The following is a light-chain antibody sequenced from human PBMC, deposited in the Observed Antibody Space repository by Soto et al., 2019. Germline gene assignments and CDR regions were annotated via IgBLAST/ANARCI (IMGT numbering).Light chain of an antibody. J-gene: IGKJ1*01. CDR3: QQYNSYPWT. CDR2: DTS. CDR1: QSVNNNY. V-gene: IGKV3-20*01. Sequence: EIVLMQSPGTLSLSPGEGATLSCRASQSVNNNYLAWYQQRPGQAPTVLIFDTSRRATGVPDRFSGSGSGTDFTLRISRVEPDDFAVYYCQQYNSYPWTFGQGTKVEIK.